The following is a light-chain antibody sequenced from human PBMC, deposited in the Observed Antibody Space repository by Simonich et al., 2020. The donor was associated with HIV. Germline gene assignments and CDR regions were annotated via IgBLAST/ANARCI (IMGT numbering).Light chain of an antibody. CDR2: EDN. V-gene: IGLV6-57*03. CDR1: SGSIASNY. CDR3: QSYDSSNQV. Sequence: NFMLTQPHSVSDSPGKTVTISCTRSSGSIASNYVQWYQHRPGSAPTTVIYEDNQRPSGVPDRFSGSIDSASNSASLTISGLKTEDEADYYCQSYDSSNQVFGGGTKLTVL. J-gene: IGLJ3*02.